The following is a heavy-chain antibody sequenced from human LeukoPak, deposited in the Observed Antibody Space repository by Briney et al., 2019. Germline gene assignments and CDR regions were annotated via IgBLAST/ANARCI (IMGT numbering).Heavy chain of an antibody. CDR3: ARGPYGGNHNWFDP. Sequence: ASVKVSCKASGYTFTGYYMHWVRQAPGQGLEWMGWINPNSGGTNYAQKFQGRVTMTRDTSISTAYMELSRLRSDDTAVYYCARGPYGGNHNWFDPWGQGTLVTVSS. J-gene: IGHJ5*02. CDR1: GYTFTGYY. CDR2: INPNSGGT. D-gene: IGHD4-23*01. V-gene: IGHV1-2*02.